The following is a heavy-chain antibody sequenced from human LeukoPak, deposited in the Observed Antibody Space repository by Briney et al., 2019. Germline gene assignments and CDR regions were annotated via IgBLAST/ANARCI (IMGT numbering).Heavy chain of an antibody. CDR1: GFTSSSYA. Sequence: GGSLRLSCAASGFTSSSYAMSWVRQAPGKGLEWVSAISGSGGSTYYADSVKGRFTISRDNAKNSLYLQMNSLRDEDTAVYYCARGGYDFWSGYLGGGPYYFDYWGQGTLVTVSS. J-gene: IGHJ4*02. CDR2: ISGSGGST. D-gene: IGHD3-3*01. CDR3: ARGGYDFWSGYLGGGPYYFDY. V-gene: IGHV3-23*01.